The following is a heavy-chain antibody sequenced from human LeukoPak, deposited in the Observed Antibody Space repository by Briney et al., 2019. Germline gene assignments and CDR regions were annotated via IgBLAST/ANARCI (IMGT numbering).Heavy chain of an antibody. V-gene: IGHV4-34*01. D-gene: IGHD3-16*01. CDR2: INHSGST. Sequence: PSETLSLTCAVYGGSFSGYYWSWIRQPPGKGLEWIGEINHSGSTNYNPSLKSRVTISVDTSKNQFSLKLSSVTAADTAVYYCARSGGSGFQLDSWGQGTLVTVSS. J-gene: IGHJ4*02. CDR1: GGSFSGYY. CDR3: ARSGGSGFQLDS.